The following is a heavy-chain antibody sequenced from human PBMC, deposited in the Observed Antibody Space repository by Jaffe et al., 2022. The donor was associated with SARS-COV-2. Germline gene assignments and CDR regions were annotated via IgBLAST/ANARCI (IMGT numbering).Heavy chain of an antibody. CDR3: VSWGDVGREND. CDR2: MNEDGTEK. CDR1: GFSFSRYW. V-gene: IGHV3-7*03. D-gene: IGHD3-16*01. J-gene: IGHJ4*02. Sequence: EVQLVESGGGSVQPGGSLRLSCAASGFSFSRYWMSWIRQAPGKGLEWVAHMNEDGTEKYYVDSVKGRFTISRDNARNSVYLQMNSLRVEDTAVFYCVSWGDVGRENDWGQGTPVTVSS.